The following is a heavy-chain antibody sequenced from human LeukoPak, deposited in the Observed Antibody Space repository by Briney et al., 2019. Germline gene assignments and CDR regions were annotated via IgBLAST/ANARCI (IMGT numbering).Heavy chain of an antibody. CDR1: EVTFSSYA. CDR2: IRDSGETT. D-gene: IGHD6-19*01. J-gene: IGHJ5*02. Sequence: PGGSLRLSCAASEVTFSSYAMSWVRQAPGKGLEWVAGIRDSGETTYYADSVKGRFTISRENSKKTLYLLMRSLRVEDTAVYYCARTPLPIAVSAAYNWFDPWGQGAQVTVSS. CDR3: ARTPLPIAVSAAYNWFDP. V-gene: IGHV3-23*01.